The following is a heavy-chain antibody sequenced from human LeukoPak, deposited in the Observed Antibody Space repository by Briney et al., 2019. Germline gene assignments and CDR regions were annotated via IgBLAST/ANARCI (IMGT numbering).Heavy chain of an antibody. Sequence: GASVKVSCKTSGYSFTNYGITWVRQAPGQGLEWMGWISGCNSKPFYAQNFQGRVTMTTDTSTSTVYMEVRSLRSDDTAVYYCARSGAWTIAAAGLFDYWGQGTLVTVSS. CDR2: ISGCNSKP. CDR3: ARSGAWTIAAAGLFDY. D-gene: IGHD6-13*01. J-gene: IGHJ4*02. CDR1: GYSFTNYG. V-gene: IGHV1-18*01.